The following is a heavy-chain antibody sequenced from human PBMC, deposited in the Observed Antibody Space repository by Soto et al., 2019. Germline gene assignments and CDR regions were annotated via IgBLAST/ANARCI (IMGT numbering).Heavy chain of an antibody. CDR3: ARGDTTFYDYYYYMDV. Sequence: ESGGGLVQPGGSMRLSCAASGFTFSGYVMHWVRQAPGKGLEYVSAISSTGGRTYYADSVKGRFTISRDNSKNTLYLQMGGLRAEDMAVYYCARGDTTFYDYYYYMDVWGSGTTVTVSS. J-gene: IGHJ6*03. CDR2: ISSTGGRT. CDR1: GFTFSGYV. V-gene: IGHV3-64*07. D-gene: IGHD3-3*01.